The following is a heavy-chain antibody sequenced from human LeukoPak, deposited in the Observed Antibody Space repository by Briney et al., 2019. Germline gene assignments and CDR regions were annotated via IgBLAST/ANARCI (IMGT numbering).Heavy chain of an antibody. CDR3: ARGIIYGSGSYTSYYFDY. D-gene: IGHD3-10*01. V-gene: IGHV4-59*05. Sequence: SETLSLTCTVSGGSISSYYWSWIRQPPGKGLEWIGSIYYSGSTYYNPSLKSRVTISVDTSKNQFSLKLSSVTAADTAVYYCARGIIYGSGSYTSYYFDYWGQGTLVTVSS. CDR2: IYYSGST. CDR1: GGSISSYY. J-gene: IGHJ4*02.